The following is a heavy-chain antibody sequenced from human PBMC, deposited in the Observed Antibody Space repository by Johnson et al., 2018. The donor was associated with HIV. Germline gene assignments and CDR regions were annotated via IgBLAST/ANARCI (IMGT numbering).Heavy chain of an antibody. J-gene: IGHJ3*01. CDR1: GFTFSDHW. CDR3: VRTSCTCARCLGYAPFDV. Sequence: VQLVESGGGLVQPGGSLRLSCGVSGFTFSDHWMQWVRQAPGKGLVWVSRINGDGSRTSYADSVKGRFTIARDNAKNTLFLEMKSLRAEATALDYCVRTSCTCARCLGYAPFDVWRQGTMVTVSS. D-gene: IGHD3-16*01. CDR2: INGDGSRT. V-gene: IGHV3-74*01.